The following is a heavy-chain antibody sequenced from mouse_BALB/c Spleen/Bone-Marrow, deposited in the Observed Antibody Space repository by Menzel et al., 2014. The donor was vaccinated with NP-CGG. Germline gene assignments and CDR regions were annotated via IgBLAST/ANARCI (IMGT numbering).Heavy chain of an antibody. V-gene: IGHV1-9*01. CDR1: GYTFSSYW. Sequence: QVQLQQSGAELMKPGASVKISCKATGYTFSSYWIEWVKQRPGHGLEWIGEILPGSGNTNYNEKFKGKATFTADTSSNTAYMQLSSLTSEDSAVYYCAREDITTVVEMVYWGQGTSVTVSS. CDR2: ILPGSGNT. CDR3: AREDITTVVEMVY. J-gene: IGHJ4*01. D-gene: IGHD1-1*01.